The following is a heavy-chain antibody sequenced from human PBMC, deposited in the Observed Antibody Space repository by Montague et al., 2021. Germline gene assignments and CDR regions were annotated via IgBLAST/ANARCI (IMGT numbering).Heavy chain of an antibody. D-gene: IGHD3-22*01. J-gene: IGHJ3*02. Sequence: SLRLSCAASGFIFYKSWMHWVRQAPGKGLEWVSRVNGDGTSITYVDSVKDRFTVSRDNAKNTVYVQMNTLRAEDTAVYYCVKGGYYSYDALEIWGQGTVVTVSS. V-gene: IGHV3-74*03. CDR2: VNGDGTSI. CDR3: VKGGYYSYDALEI. CDR1: GFIFYKSW.